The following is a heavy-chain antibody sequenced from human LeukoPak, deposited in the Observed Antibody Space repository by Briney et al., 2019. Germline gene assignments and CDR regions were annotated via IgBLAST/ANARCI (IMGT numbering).Heavy chain of an antibody. D-gene: IGHD6-19*01. CDR3: AKGRSGLRSWFDP. J-gene: IGHJ5*02. V-gene: IGHV3-23*01. CDR1: GFTFSSYV. CDR2: VSSNSGST. Sequence: PGGSLRLSCAASGFTFSSYVMTWVRQAPGKGLEWVSGVSSNSGSTYYADSVKGRFTVSRDNSKNTLYLQMNSLGPEDTAVYYCAKGRSGLRSWFDPWGQGTLVTVSS.